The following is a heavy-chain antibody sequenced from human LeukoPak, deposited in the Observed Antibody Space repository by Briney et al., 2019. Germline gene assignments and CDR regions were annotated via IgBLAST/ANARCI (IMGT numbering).Heavy chain of an antibody. J-gene: IGHJ4*02. CDR1: GGSSSGYY. D-gene: IGHD3-22*01. Sequence: SETLSLTCAVYGGSSSGYYWSWIRQPPGEGLEWIGEINHSGSTNYNPSLKSRVTISVDTSKNQFSLKLSSVTAADTAVYYCARPRSSGYDYWGQGTLVTVSS. V-gene: IGHV4-34*01. CDR2: INHSGST. CDR3: ARPRSSGYDY.